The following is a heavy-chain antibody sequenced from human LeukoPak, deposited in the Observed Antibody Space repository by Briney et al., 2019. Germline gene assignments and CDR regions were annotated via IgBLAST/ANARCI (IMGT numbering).Heavy chain of an antibody. V-gene: IGHV3-33*01. CDR1: GFTFTNYG. J-gene: IGHJ4*02. CDR3: ARREPQGCSGTSCFAGPVGH. Sequence: GGSLRLSCAASGFTFTNYGMHWVRQAPGKGLEWVAVVWFDGTNKYYADSVKGRFTISRDNSKNTVYLQMNSLRAEDTAVYYCARREPQGCSGTSCFAGPVGHWGQGTLVTVSS. CDR2: VWFDGTNK. D-gene: IGHD2-2*01.